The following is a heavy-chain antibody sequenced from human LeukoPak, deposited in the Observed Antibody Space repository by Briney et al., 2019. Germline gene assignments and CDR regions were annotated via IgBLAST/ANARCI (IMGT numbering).Heavy chain of an antibody. J-gene: IGHJ4*02. CDR1: GYTFTSYH. CDR2: INPSGGST. CDR3: ARATLWFGELWGEGLDY. D-gene: IGHD3-10*01. V-gene: IGHV1-46*01. Sequence: ASVKVSCKASGYTFTSYHMHWVRQAPGQGLEWMGIINPSGGSTRYEQKFQGRVTMTRDTSTSTFYMELSSLRSEDTAVYYCARATLWFGELWGEGLDYWGQGTLVTVSS.